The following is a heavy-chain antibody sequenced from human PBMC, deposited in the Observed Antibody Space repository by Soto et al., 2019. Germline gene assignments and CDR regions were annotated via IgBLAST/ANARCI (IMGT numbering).Heavy chain of an antibody. CDR1: GYTFTSYY. CDR2: INPSGGST. D-gene: IGHD3-3*01. V-gene: IGHV1-46*01. CDR3: AREITIFGVDVNWFDP. J-gene: IGHJ5*02. Sequence: ASVKVSCKASGYTFTSYYMHWVRQAPGQGLEWMGIINPSGGSTSYAQKFQGRVTMTRDTSTSTVYMELSSLRSEDTAVYYCAREITIFGVDVNWFDPWGQGTLVTVSS.